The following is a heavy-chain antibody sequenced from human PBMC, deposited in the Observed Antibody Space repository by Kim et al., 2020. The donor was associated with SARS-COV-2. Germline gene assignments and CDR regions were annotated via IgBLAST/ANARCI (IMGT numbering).Heavy chain of an antibody. V-gene: IGHV3-7*03. D-gene: IGHD1-1*01. CDR1: GFTFSTYW. CDR3: ARGYVPPEDY. J-gene: IGHJ4*02. CDR2: INQDGSEK. Sequence: GGSLRLSCVASGFTFSTYWMSWVRQAPGKGLYWVANINQDGSEKYYGDSVKGRFTISRDDAENSLYLQMNSLRAEDTAVYYFARGYVPPEDYWGQGTLVTVSS.